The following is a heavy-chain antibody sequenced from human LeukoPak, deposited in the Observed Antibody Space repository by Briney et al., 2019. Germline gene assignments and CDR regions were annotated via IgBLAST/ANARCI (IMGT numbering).Heavy chain of an antibody. Sequence: GGSLRLSCAASGFTFDDYAMNWVRQAPGKGLEWVSGISWNSGNIGYADSVKGRFTVSRDNAKNSLYLQMNSLRAEDTALYYCAKGGKRGNYYYYYGMDVWGQGTTVTVSS. CDR3: AKGGKRGNYYYYYGMDV. CDR2: ISWNSGNI. CDR1: GFTFDDYA. V-gene: IGHV3-9*01. J-gene: IGHJ6*02. D-gene: IGHD2-15*01.